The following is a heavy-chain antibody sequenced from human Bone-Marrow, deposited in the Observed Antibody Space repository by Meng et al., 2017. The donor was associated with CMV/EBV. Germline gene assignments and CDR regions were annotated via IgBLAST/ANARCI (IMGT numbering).Heavy chain of an antibody. V-gene: IGHV4-59*01. D-gene: IGHD3-3*01. CDR3: ARDPSRSGVYGYYYGMDV. CDR2: IHYSGST. Sequence: SETLSLTCTVSGDSIRNYYWNWIRQPPGKGLEWIGFIHYSGSTNYNPSLKSRVTMSVETSKDQISLKLNSVTAADTAVYFCARDPSRSGVYGYYYGMDVWGQGTTVT. J-gene: IGHJ6*02. CDR1: GDSIRNYY.